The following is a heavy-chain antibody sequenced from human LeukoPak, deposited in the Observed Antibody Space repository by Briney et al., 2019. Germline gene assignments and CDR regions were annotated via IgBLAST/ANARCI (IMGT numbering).Heavy chain of an antibody. J-gene: IGHJ4*02. CDR1: GFTFSSYA. Sequence: GGSLRLSCAASGFTFSSYAMSWVRQAPGKGLEWVSAISGSGGSTYYADSVKGRFTISRDNSKNTLYLQMNSLRAEDTAVYYCAKDQIRPGDDTFGGELSYWGQGTLVTVSS. V-gene: IGHV3-23*01. CDR2: ISGSGGST. CDR3: AKDQIRPGDDTFGGELSY. D-gene: IGHD3-16*01.